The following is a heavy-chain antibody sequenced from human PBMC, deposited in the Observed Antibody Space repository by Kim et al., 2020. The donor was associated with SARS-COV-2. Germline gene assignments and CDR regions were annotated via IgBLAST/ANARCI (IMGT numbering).Heavy chain of an antibody. CDR1: GLTFSRYA. CDR3: VKRSFGEIPYYLD. J-gene: IGHJ4*01. CDR2: ISGGGGST. D-gene: IGHD3-3*01. Sequence: GGSLRLSCAASGLTFSRYALSWVRQAPGKGLVWVSGISGGGGSTNYADSVEGRFTISRDNSKSTLFLQMNSLGAEDTALYYCVKRSFGEIPYYLD. V-gene: IGHV3-23*01.